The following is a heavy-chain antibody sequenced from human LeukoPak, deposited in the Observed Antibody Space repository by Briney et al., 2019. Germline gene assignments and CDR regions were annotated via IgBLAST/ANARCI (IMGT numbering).Heavy chain of an antibody. V-gene: IGHV3-21*01. CDR1: GFTFSDYS. D-gene: IGHD6-13*01. Sequence: GRSLRLSCAASGFTFSDYSMNWVRQAPGKGLEWVSSISSSSAYIYYADSVKGRFTVSRDNAENSLSLQMNSLRAEDSAIYHCARGPRNSSSYQYFQHWGQGTLVTVSA. CDR3: ARGPRNSSSYQYFQH. CDR2: ISSSSAYI. J-gene: IGHJ1*01.